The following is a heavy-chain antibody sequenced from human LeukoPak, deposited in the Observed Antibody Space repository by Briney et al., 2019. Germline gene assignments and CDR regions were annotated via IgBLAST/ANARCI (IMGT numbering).Heavy chain of an antibody. CDR3: ASDYCSGGSCYSNY. J-gene: IGHJ4*02. CDR2: IGGSGTRT. Sequence: GGSLRLSCSASGFTFTTYGMNWVRQAPGKGLEWVSGIGGSGTRTYYADSVKGRFTISRDNAKNSLYLQMNSLRAEDTAVYYCASDYCSGGSCYSNYWGQGTLVTVSS. V-gene: IGHV3-48*01. CDR1: GFTFTTYG. D-gene: IGHD2-15*01.